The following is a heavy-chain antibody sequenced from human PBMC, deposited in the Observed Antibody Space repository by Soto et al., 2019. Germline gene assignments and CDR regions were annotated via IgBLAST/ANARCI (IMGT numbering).Heavy chain of an antibody. V-gene: IGHV4-39*01. CDR1: GGSISSSSYY. CDR3: ARHAGEHNGGIEWQVLELYYGMDV. Sequence: SETLSLTCTVSGGSISSSSYYWGWIRQPPGKGLEWIGSIYYSGSTYYNPSLKSRVTISVDTSKNQFSLKLSSVTAADMAVYYCARHAGEHNGGIEWQVLELYYGMDVWGQGTTVTVSS. CDR2: IYYSGST. J-gene: IGHJ6*02. D-gene: IGHD6-19*01.